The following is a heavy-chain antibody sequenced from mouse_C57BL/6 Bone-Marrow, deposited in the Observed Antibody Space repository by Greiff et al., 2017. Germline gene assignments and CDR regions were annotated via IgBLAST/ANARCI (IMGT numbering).Heavy chain of an antibody. CDR3: ARQGITTVVAPYYFDY. D-gene: IGHD1-1*01. Sequence: DVKLVESGGDLVKPGGSLKLSCAASGFTFSSYGMSWVRQTPDKRLEWVATISSGGSYTYYPDSVKGRFTISRDNAKNTLYLQMSSLKSEDTAMYYCARQGITTVVAPYYFDYWGQGTTLTVSS. V-gene: IGHV5-6*02. J-gene: IGHJ2*01. CDR2: ISSGGSYT. CDR1: GFTFSSYG.